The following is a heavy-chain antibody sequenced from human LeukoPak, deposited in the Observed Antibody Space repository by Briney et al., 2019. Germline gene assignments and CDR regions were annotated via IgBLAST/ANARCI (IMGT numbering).Heavy chain of an antibody. D-gene: IGHD6-19*01. CDR2: IYYSGST. Sequence: SETLSLTCTVSGGSISSSSYYWGWIRQPPGKGLEWIASIYYSGSTNYNPSLESRVTISVDTSKNQFSLKLSSVTAADTAVYYCARDIRSGWYYYMDVWGKGTTVTISS. CDR3: ARDIRSGWYYYMDV. CDR1: GGSISSSSYY. V-gene: IGHV4-39*07. J-gene: IGHJ6*03.